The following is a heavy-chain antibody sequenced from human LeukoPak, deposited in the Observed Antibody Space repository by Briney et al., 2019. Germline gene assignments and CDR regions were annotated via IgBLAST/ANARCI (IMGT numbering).Heavy chain of an antibody. D-gene: IGHD6-19*01. Sequence: GGSLRLSCAASGFTFSSYAMSWVRQAPGKGLEWVSVISGSGGSTYYADSVKGRFTISRDNSKNTLYLQMNSLRAEDTAVYYCAKASRIAVSLCYFDYWGQGTLVTVSS. CDR1: GFTFSSYA. CDR3: AKASRIAVSLCYFDY. J-gene: IGHJ4*02. V-gene: IGHV3-23*01. CDR2: ISGSGGST.